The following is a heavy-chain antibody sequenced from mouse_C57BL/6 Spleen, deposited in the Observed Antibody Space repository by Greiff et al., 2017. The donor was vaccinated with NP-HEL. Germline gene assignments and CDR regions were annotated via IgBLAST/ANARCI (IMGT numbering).Heavy chain of an antibody. CDR3: ARRGGTFAMDY. D-gene: IGHD4-1*01. CDR1: GYSFTGYY. Sequence: EVKVVESGPELVKPGASVKISCKASGYSFTGYYMNWVKQSPEKSLEWIGEINPSTGGTTYNQKFKAKATLTVDKSSSTAYMQLKSLTSEDSAVYYCARRGGTFAMDYWGQGTSVTVSS. V-gene: IGHV1-42*01. CDR2: INPSTGGT. J-gene: IGHJ4*01.